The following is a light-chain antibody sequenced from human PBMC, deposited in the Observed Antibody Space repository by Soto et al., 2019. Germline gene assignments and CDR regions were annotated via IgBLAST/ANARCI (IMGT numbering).Light chain of an antibody. J-gene: IGKJ5*01. CDR2: DAY. Sequence: ETVMTQSPSTLSVSPGERATLSCRASQSFRGLLAWYQQKPGQAPRLLIYDAYNRATGIPPRFSGSGSGTDFTLTISSLEPEDSAVYYCQQRHMWPITFGQGTRLEI. CDR1: QSFRGL. V-gene: IGKV3-11*01. CDR3: QQRHMWPIT.